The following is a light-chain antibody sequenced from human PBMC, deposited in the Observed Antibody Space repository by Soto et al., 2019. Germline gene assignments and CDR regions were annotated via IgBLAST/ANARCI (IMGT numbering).Light chain of an antibody. V-gene: IGKV3-20*01. CDR2: GAS. J-gene: IGKJ2*01. CDR1: QSVSSSY. Sequence: ENVLTQSPGTLSLSPGERATLSCRASQSVSSSYLAWYQQKPGQAPRLLIYGASSRATGIPDRFSGSGSGTDFTLTISRLEPEDFAVYYWQQYGSSPRYTFGQGTKLEIK. CDR3: QQYGSSPRYT.